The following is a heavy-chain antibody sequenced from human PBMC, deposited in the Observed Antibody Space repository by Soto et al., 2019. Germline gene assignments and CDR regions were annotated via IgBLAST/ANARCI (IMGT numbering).Heavy chain of an antibody. Sequence: QVQLVQSGAELKKPGASVNISCQASGFTFSDTLINWVRQGPGQRLEWMGWINPANGNTRYSESFQGSVTISSLSSASTAHVALSDLTSEDTADYYCARDIVCVGPRANDEVDMWGQGTVITVSS. CDR1: GFTFSDTL. CDR3: ARDIVCVGPRANDEVDM. CDR2: INPANGNT. D-gene: IGHD1-26*01. V-gene: IGHV1-3*01. J-gene: IGHJ3*02.